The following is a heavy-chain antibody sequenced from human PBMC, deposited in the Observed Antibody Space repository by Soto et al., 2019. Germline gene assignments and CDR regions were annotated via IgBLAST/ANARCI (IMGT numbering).Heavy chain of an antibody. V-gene: IGHV1-69*08. CDR1: GGTFSSYT. CDR3: ATEGHGDLEEIDY. CDR2: IIPILGIA. Sequence: QVQLVQSGAEVKKPGSSVKVSCKASGGTFSSYTISWVRQAPGQGLEWMGRIIPILGIANYAQKFQGRVTITADKSTSTAYMELSSLRSEDTAVYYCATEGHGDLEEIDYWGQGTLVTVSS. D-gene: IGHD4-17*01. J-gene: IGHJ4*02.